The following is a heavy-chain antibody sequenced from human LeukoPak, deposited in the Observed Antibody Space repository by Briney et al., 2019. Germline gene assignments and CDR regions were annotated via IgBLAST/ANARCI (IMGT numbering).Heavy chain of an antibody. CDR1: GYVFTDYY. CDR3: ARAALSADYYYYYMDV. V-gene: IGHV7-4-1*02. D-gene: IGHD2/OR15-2a*01. CDR2: INTNTGNP. J-gene: IGHJ6*03. Sequence: ASVKVSCKTSGYVFTDYYMHWVRQAPGQGLEWMGWINTNTGNPTYAQGFTGRFVFSLDTSVSTAYLQISSLKAEDTAVYYCARAALSADYYYYYMDVWGKGTTVTVSS.